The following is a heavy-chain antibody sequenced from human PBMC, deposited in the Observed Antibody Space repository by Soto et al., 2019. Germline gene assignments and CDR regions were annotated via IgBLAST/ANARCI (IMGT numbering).Heavy chain of an antibody. V-gene: IGHV1-46*03. CDR1: GYTFTSYY. CDR3: ASLPGDLHSPFDY. Sequence: ASVKVSCKASGYTFTSYYMHWARQAPGQGLEWMGIINPSGGSTSYAQKFQGRVTMTRGTSTSTVYMELSSLRSEDTAVYYCASLPGDLHSPFDYRGQGTLVTVSS. J-gene: IGHJ4*02. D-gene: IGHD4-17*01. CDR2: INPSGGST.